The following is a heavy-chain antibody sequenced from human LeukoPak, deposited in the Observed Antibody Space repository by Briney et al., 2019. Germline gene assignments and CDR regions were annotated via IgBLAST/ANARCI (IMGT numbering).Heavy chain of an antibody. J-gene: IGHJ5*02. CDR3: ARDLRCSSTSCYPRGFDP. Sequence: GASVKVSCKASGYTFTSYGISWVRQAPGQGLEWMGWISAYNGNTNYAQKLQGRVTMTTDTSTSTAYMELRSLRSDDTAVYYCARDLRCSSTSCYPRGFDPWGQGTLVTVSS. V-gene: IGHV1-18*01. D-gene: IGHD2-2*01. CDR1: GYTFTSYG. CDR2: ISAYNGNT.